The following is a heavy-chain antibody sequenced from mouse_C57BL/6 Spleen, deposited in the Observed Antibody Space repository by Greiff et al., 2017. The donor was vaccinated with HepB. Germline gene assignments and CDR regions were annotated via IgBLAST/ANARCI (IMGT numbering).Heavy chain of an antibody. CDR2: INPNNGGT. CDR3: ARDYYGSSWYFDV. CDR1: GYTFTDYN. Sequence: VQLQQSGPELEKPGASVKMSCKASGYTFTDYNMHWVKQSHGKSLEWIGYINPNNGGTSYNQKFKGKATLTVNKSSSTADMELRSLTSEDSAVYYCARDYYGSSWYFDVWGTGTTVTVSS. D-gene: IGHD1-1*01. V-gene: IGHV1-22*01. J-gene: IGHJ1*03.